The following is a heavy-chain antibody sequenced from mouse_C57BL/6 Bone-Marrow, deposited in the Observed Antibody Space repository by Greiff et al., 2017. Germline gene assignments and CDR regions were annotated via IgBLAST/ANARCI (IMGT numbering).Heavy chain of an antibody. CDR2: LNPRSGYT. V-gene: IGHV1-7*01. CDR3: ASPDYYGSSYWYFDV. CDR1: GYTFTSYW. J-gene: IGHJ1*03. Sequence: VQLQQSGAELAKPGASVKLSCKASGYTFTSYWMHWVKQRPGQGLEWIGYLNPRSGYTKYNQKFKDKATLTADKSSSPAYMHLSSLTYEDSAVYYCASPDYYGSSYWYFDVWGTGTTVTVSS. D-gene: IGHD1-1*01.